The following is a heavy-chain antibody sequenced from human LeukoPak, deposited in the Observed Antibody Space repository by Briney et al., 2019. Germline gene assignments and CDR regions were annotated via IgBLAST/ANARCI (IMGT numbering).Heavy chain of an antibody. CDR2: INPNSGGT. CDR3: ARGGVPVYYYYMDI. J-gene: IGHJ6*03. Sequence: ASVKVSCKASGYTLTGYYMHWVRQAPGQGLEWMGWINPNSGGTNYAQKFQGRVTMTRDTSISTAYMELSRLRSDDTAVYYCARGGVPVYYYYMDIWGKGTTVTISS. V-gene: IGHV1-2*02. D-gene: IGHD3-10*01. CDR1: GYTLTGYY.